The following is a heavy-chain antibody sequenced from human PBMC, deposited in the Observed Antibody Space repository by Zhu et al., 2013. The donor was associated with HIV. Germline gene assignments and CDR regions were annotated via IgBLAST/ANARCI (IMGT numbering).Heavy chain of an antibody. D-gene: IGHD1-26*01. J-gene: IGHJ6*02. Sequence: QVQLVQSGAEVKKPGAAVKVSCKATGYTSTSYYIHWVRQAPGQGLEWMGMINPDGGRTDYAQKFQGRVIMARDTSTSTVYMELSSLRSDDAAVFYCARALRVWVANKGFYYTLDVWGQGTTVIVSS. CDR1: GYTSTSYY. CDR2: INPDGGRT. V-gene: IGHV1-46*01. CDR3: ARALRVWVANKGFYYTLDV.